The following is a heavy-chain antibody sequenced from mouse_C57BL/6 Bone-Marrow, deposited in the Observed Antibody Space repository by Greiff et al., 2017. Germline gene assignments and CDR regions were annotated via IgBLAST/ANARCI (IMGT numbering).Heavy chain of an antibody. CDR3: ARHYYGSSYGY. D-gene: IGHD1-1*01. Sequence: VKLMESGAELARPGASVKLSCKASGYTFTSYGISWVKQRTGQGLEWIGEIYPRSGNTYYNEKFKGKATLTADKSSSTAYMELRSLTSEDSAVYVCARHYYGSSYGYWGQGTTLTVSS. CDR2: IYPRSGNT. CDR1: GYTFTSYG. V-gene: IGHV1-81*01. J-gene: IGHJ2*01.